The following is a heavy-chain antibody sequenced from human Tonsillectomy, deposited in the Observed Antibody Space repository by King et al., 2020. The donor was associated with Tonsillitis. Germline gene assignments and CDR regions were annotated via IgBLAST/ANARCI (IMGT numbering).Heavy chain of an antibody. CDR1: GFTFSSYW. CDR2: IKQDGSEA. D-gene: IGHD1-14*01. J-gene: IGHJ2*01. V-gene: IGHV3-7*03. CDR3: ARDSLTATRAFDL. Sequence: VQLVESGGGLVQPGGSLRLSCAASGFTFSSYWMSWVRQAPGKGLEWGANIKQDGSEAYYVDSVTGRLTISRDNAENSLYLQKNSLRAEDTAVYYCARDSLTATRAFDLWGRGTLVTVSS.